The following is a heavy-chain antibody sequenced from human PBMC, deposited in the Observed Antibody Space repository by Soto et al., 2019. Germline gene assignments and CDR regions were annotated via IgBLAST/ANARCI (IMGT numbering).Heavy chain of an antibody. CDR2: TSYGGNT. Sequence: SETLSLTCTVSGGSIGAYYWSWIRQPPGKGLEWIGYTSYGGNTNYNPSLRSRVTISIDASKNQFSLKLSSMTAAGTAVYYCASRDWNDAFHIWGQGTMVTVSS. CDR1: GGSIGAYY. CDR3: ASRDWNDAFHI. V-gene: IGHV4-59*01. J-gene: IGHJ3*02. D-gene: IGHD1-1*01.